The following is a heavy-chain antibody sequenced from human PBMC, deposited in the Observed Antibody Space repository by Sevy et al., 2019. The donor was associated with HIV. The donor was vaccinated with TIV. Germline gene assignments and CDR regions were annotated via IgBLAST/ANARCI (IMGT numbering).Heavy chain of an antibody. V-gene: IGHV3-30*04. D-gene: IGHD2-21*02. J-gene: IGHJ5*02. CDR3: ARDALPFCGGDCYSNFFDP. CDR2: ISHDGGTK. CDR1: GFTFSSYS. Sequence: GGSLRLSCVGSGFTFSSYSFNWVRLAPGKGLEWVSLISHDGGTKFFADSVRGRFTISRDNSKNTLWLEMNSLRPEDTAVYFCARDALPFCGGDCYSNFFDPWGQGTLVTVSS.